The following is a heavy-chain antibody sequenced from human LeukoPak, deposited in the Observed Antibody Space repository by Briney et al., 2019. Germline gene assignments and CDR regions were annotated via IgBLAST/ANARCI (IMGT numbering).Heavy chain of an antibody. J-gene: IGHJ6*03. Sequence: SVKVSCKASGGTFRSYAFSWVRQAPGQGLEWMGGIIPIFGTANYAQKFQGRVTITTDESTSTAYMEVSSLRSEDTAVYYCATDSRPDDSYYYYMVVWGKGTTVTVSS. CDR1: GGTFRSYA. CDR3: ATDSRPDDSYYYYMVV. V-gene: IGHV1-69*05. CDR2: IIPIFGTA. D-gene: IGHD1-14*01.